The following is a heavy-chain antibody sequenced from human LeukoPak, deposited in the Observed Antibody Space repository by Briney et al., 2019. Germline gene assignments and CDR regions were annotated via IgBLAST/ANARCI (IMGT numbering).Heavy chain of an antibody. V-gene: IGHV3-73*01. Sequence: GRSLSLSCAASGFTFTNAWMSCVRQASGKGLDWVGRIRSKGNKYETAYGASVKGRFTVSRDDSKTTAYLQMDSLKTEDTAVYYCTRPGGVGISPDAFDIWGQGTMVTVSS. CDR2: IRSKGNKYET. CDR1: GFTFTNAW. D-gene: IGHD3-10*01. J-gene: IGHJ3*02. CDR3: TRPGGVGISPDAFDI.